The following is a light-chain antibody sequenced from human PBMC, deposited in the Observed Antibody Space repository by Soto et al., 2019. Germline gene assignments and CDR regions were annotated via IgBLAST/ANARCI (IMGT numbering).Light chain of an antibody. CDR2: DVS. Sequence: QSALTQPRSVSGSPGQSATISCTGTSSDVGVYTYVSWYRQHPGKAPQLILYDVSKRPSGVPFRFSGSRAGDTASLTISGLQPEDEANYFCCSHAGSYTFFGGGTKLTVL. V-gene: IGLV2-11*01. J-gene: IGLJ2*01. CDR3: CSHAGSYTF. CDR1: SSDVGVYTY.